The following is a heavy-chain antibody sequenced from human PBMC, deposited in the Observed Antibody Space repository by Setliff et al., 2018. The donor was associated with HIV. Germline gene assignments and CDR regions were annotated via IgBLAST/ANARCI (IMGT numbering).Heavy chain of an antibody. D-gene: IGHD7-27*01. CDR1: GYSVSSGYY. Sequence: PSETLSLTCAVSGYSVSSGYYWGWIRQPPGKGLEWIASIYYSGSTYYAPSLKSRVTMSVDTSKNQFSLKLNSVTAADTAVYYCVRDLPELTGRSFDPWGQGTLVTVSS. CDR2: IYYSGST. V-gene: IGHV4-38-2*02. J-gene: IGHJ5*02. CDR3: VRDLPELTGRSFDP.